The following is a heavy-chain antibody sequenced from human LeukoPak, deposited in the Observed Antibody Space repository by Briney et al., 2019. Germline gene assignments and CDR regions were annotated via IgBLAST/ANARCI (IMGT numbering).Heavy chain of an antibody. V-gene: IGHV3-30*02. Sequence: GGSLRLSCAASGLTYSTYGMHWVRQAPGKGLGWVAFIQNDGNDKYYADSVKGRFTISRDNSKNTLDLQMNGLRAEDTAVYYCARAVTWIDPWGQGTLVTVSS. J-gene: IGHJ5*02. CDR1: GLTYSTYG. CDR2: IQNDGNDK. CDR3: ARAVTWIDP.